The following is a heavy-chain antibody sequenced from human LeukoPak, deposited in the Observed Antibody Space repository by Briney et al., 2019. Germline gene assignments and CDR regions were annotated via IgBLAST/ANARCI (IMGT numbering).Heavy chain of an antibody. Sequence: PSETLSLTCTVSGASFSSGDQYWNWIRQRPGKGLEWIGSIHPSGMLYNNPSLESRVTISIDTSKNQFSLNLNSVTAADTAVYFCSRGLDSRKLGYWGQGTLVTVSS. V-gene: IGHV4-31*03. CDR3: SRGLDSRKLGY. CDR2: IHPSGML. CDR1: GASFSSGDQY. J-gene: IGHJ4*02. D-gene: IGHD3-22*01.